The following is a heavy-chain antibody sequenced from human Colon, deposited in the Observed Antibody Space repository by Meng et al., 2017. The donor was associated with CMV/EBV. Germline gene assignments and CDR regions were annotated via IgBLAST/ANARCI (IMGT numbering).Heavy chain of an antibody. CDR2: ISYDESGT. J-gene: IGHJ6*02. CDR1: GFTLSSYA. D-gene: IGHD6-19*01. V-gene: IGHV3-30*04. Sequence: GESLKISCAASGFTLSSYAMHWVRQAPGKGLGWVAVISYDESGTYYADSVKGRFTVSRDHSKNTLFLQINSLRGEDTAVYYCARDGLADTAVTDYYYSGMDVWGHGTTVTVSS. CDR3: ARDGLADTAVTDYYYSGMDV.